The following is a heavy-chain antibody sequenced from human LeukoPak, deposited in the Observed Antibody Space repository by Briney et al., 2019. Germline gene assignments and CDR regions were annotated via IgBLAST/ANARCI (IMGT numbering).Heavy chain of an antibody. CDR1: GASISTYY. V-gene: IGHV4-59*08. CDR2: IYYSGST. D-gene: IGHD2-15*01. CDR3: ARHKETCSGDYCYLDYFDY. Sequence: PSKTLSLTRAVSGASISTYYWSWFRQPPGKGLEWIGYIYYSGSTNYNPSLENRVTISVDTSKKQFSLKLSSVTAADTAVYYCARHKETCSGDYCYLDYFDYWGQGTLVTVSS. J-gene: IGHJ4*02.